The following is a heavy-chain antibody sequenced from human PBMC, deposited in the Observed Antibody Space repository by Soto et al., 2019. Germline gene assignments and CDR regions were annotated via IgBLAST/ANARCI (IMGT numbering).Heavy chain of an antibody. CDR3: AREPNYFDY. Sequence: ASVKVSCKASGYTFTSYGISWVRQAPGQGLEWMGWISAHNGNKKYAQKLQSRVTMTTDTSTSTAYMELRSLRSDDTAVYYCAREPNYFDYWGQGTLVTVSS. J-gene: IGHJ4*02. CDR2: ISAHNGNK. CDR1: GYTFTSYG. V-gene: IGHV1-18*01.